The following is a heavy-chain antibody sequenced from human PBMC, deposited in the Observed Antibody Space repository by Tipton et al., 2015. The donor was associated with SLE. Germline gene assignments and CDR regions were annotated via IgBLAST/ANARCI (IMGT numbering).Heavy chain of an antibody. Sequence: SLRLSCAASGFTFSNYAINWVRQAPGKGLEWVSYISNTGATIYYADSVKGRFTVSRDNDKNSLYLQMNSLRAEDTAIYYCAREHRVGATLDYWGQGTLVTVSS. CDR2: ISNTGATI. V-gene: IGHV3-48*03. J-gene: IGHJ4*02. D-gene: IGHD1-26*01. CDR3: AREHRVGATLDY. CDR1: GFTFSNYA.